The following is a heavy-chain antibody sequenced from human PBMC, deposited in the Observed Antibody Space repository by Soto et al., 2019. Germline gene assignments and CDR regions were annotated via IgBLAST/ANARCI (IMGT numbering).Heavy chain of an antibody. CDR1: GFTFSDYY. CDR3: ARAKGPDYYYYYYMDV. Sequence: PGGSLRLSCAASGFTFSDYYMSWIRQAPGKGLEWVSYISSSGSTIYYADSVKGRFTISRDNAKNSLYLQMNSLRAEDTAVYYCARAKGPDYYYYYYMDVWGKGTTVTVSS. V-gene: IGHV3-11*01. J-gene: IGHJ6*03. CDR2: ISSSGSTI.